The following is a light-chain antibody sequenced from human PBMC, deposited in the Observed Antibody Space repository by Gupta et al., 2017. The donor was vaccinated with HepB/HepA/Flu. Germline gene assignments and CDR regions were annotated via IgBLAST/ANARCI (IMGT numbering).Light chain of an antibody. Sequence: QSALTQPASVSGSPGQSITISCTGTSSDVGGYNYVSWYQQHPGKATKLMIYDVSNRPSGVASRFSGSKSGNTASLTISGLKAEDEADYYCSTYTSSSTGVFGTGTKVTVL. CDR3: STYTSSSTGV. CDR2: DVS. V-gene: IGLV2-14*03. CDR1: SSDVGGYNY. J-gene: IGLJ1*01.